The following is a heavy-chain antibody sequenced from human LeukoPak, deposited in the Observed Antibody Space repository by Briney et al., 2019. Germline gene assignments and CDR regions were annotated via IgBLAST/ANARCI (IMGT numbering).Heavy chain of an antibody. CDR2: IYYSGST. D-gene: IGHD2-2*01. CDR3: ARVFCSSTSCYFDY. V-gene: IGHV4-59*12. CDR1: GGSISSYY. Sequence: SETLSLTCTVSGGSISSYYWSWIRQPPGKGLEWIGYIYYSGSTNYNPSLKSRVTMSVDTSKNQFSLKLSSVTAADTAVYYCARVFCSSTSCYFDYWGQGTLVTVSS. J-gene: IGHJ4*02.